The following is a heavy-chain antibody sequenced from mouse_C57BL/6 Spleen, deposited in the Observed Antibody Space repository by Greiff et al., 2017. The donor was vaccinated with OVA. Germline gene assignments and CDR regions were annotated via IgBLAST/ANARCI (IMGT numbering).Heavy chain of an antibody. V-gene: IGHV3-6*01. CDR3: ARDYYGSSYGYFDV. D-gene: IGHD1-1*01. Sequence: EVQLVESGPGLVKPSQSLSLTCSVTGYSITSGYYWNWIRQFPGNKLEWMGYISYDGSNKYNPFLKNRISITRDTSKNQFFLKLNSVTTEDTATYYCARDYYGSSYGYFDVWDTGTTVTVSS. CDR1: GYSITSGYY. CDR2: ISYDGSN. J-gene: IGHJ1*03.